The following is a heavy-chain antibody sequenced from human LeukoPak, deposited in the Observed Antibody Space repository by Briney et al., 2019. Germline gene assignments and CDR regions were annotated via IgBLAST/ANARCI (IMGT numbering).Heavy chain of an antibody. V-gene: IGHV4-4*07. J-gene: IGHJ4*02. Sequence: SQTLSLTCIVSGDSISGYYWSWMRQPAGKGLEWIGRVYPTGSTNYNPSLESRVTMSADTSNNQFSLTLTSVTAADTAVYYCAREGGDGYNSFDYWGQGTLVTVSS. CDR2: VYPTGST. CDR1: GDSISGYY. CDR3: AREGGDGYNSFDY. D-gene: IGHD5-24*01.